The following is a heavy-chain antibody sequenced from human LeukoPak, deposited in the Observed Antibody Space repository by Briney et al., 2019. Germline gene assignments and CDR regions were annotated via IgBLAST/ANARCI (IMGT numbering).Heavy chain of an antibody. J-gene: IGHJ5*02. V-gene: IGHV4-30-2*01. CDR2: TYHSGST. Sequence: SETLSLTCAVSGGSISSGGYSWSWIRQPPGKGLEWIGYTYHSGSTYYNPSLKSRVTISVDRSKNQFSLKLSSVTAADTAVYYCARSTYYYDSSGYYYYWFDPWGQGTLVTVSS. CDR1: GGSISSGGYS. D-gene: IGHD3-22*01. CDR3: ARSTYYYDSSGYYYYWFDP.